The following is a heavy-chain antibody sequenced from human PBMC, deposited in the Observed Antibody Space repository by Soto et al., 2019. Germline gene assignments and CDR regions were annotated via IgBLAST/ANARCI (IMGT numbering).Heavy chain of an antibody. CDR2: INPNSGGT. Sequence: ASVKVSCKASGYTFTGYYMHWVRQAPGQGLEGMGWINPNSGGTNYAQKFQGRVTMTRDTSISTVYMELSRVRSDDTAVYYCARDNYDFCVGYRRNYGMDVWGQGTTVTVSS. V-gene: IGHV1-2*02. CDR1: GYTFTGYY. CDR3: ARDNYDFCVGYRRNYGMDV. J-gene: IGHJ6*02. D-gene: IGHD3-3*01.